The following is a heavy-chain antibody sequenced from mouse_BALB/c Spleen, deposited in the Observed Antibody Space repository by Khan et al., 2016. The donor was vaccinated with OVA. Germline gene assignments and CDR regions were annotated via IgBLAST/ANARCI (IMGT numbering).Heavy chain of an antibody. D-gene: IGHD1-1*02. V-gene: IGHV1S137*01. J-gene: IGHJ3*01. CDR2: ISTNYGAA. Sequence: QVQLQESGAELVRPGVSVKISCRASGYTFTDYAMHWVKQRHAKSLEWIGVISTNYGAADYNQKFQGPAPMPVDRSSSTVYMQLARLTSEDSGIYYCVRGGKFAYWGQGTLVTVSA. CDR3: VRGGKFAY. CDR1: GYTFTDYA.